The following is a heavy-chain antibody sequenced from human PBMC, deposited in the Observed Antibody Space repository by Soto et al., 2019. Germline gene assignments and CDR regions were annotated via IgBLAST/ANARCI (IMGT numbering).Heavy chain of an antibody. Sequence: SETLSLTCSVSGASISSRDYYWGRIRQTPGKGLEWIGNIDYNGVTYYNPSLKSRVTVSKDTSKNQFPLKVASVTAADTAIYYCGRVMIGTSRHTDSDYWGQGTQVTVSS. D-gene: IGHD2-2*01. CDR1: GASISSRDYY. CDR2: IDYNGVT. CDR3: GRVMIGTSRHTDSDY. J-gene: IGHJ4*02. V-gene: IGHV4-39*01.